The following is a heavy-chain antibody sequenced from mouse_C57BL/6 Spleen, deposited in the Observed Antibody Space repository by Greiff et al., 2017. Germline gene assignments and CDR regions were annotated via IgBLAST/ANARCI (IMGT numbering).Heavy chain of an antibody. Sequence: VQLQQSGPELVKPGASVKISCKASGYAFSSSWMNWVKQRPGKGLEWIGRIYPGDGDTNYNGKFKGKATLTADKSSSTAYMQLSSLTSEDSAVYFCASPDYYGSTPYYFDYWGQGTTLTVSS. D-gene: IGHD1-1*01. V-gene: IGHV1-82*01. CDR2: IYPGDGDT. J-gene: IGHJ2*01. CDR1: GYAFSSSW. CDR3: ASPDYYGSTPYYFDY.